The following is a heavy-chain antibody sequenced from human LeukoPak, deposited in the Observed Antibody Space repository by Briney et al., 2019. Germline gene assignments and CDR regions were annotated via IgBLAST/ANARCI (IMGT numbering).Heavy chain of an antibody. Sequence: VKVSCKASGGTFSSYAISWVRQAPGQGLEWMGGIIPIFGTANYAQKFQGRVTITADESTSTAYMELSSLRSDDTAVYYCARGAFGGTTYYMDVWGKGTTVTVSS. V-gene: IGHV1-69*13. CDR3: ARGAFGGTTYYMDV. CDR2: IIPIFGTA. J-gene: IGHJ6*03. D-gene: IGHD1-7*01. CDR1: GGTFSSYA.